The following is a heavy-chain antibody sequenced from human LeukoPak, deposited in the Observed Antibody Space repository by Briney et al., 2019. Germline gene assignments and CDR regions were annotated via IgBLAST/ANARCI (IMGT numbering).Heavy chain of an antibody. Sequence: ASVKVSCKASGYTFTGYYMHWVRQAPGQGLEWMGWISAYNGNTNYVQKFQGRVAMTTDTSRNTAYMELRSLRYDDTAVYYCARDRRGYYEILPGYYSEADYWGQGTLVTVSA. CDR3: ARDRRGYYEILPGYYSEADY. CDR2: ISAYNGNT. J-gene: IGHJ4*02. D-gene: IGHD3-9*01. CDR1: GYTFTGYY. V-gene: IGHV1-18*04.